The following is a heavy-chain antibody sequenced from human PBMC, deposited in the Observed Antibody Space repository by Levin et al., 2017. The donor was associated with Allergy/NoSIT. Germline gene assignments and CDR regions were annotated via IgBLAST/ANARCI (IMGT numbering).Heavy chain of an antibody. V-gene: IGHV3-23*01. Sequence: GGSLRLSCAASGFTFSSYAMSWVRQAPGKGLEWVSAISGSGGSTYYADSVKGRFTISRDNSKNTLYLQMNSLRAEDTAVYYCAKAKYSGSYPYYFDYWGQGTLVTVSS. CDR1: GFTFSSYA. CDR2: ISGSGGST. J-gene: IGHJ4*02. CDR3: AKAKYSGSYPYYFDY. D-gene: IGHD1-26*01.